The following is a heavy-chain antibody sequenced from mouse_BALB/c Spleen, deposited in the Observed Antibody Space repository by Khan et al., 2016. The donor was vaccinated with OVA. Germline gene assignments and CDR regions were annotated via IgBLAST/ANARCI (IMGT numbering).Heavy chain of an antibody. CDR3: ASSRYRYAFAY. J-gene: IGHJ3*01. CDR1: GYSITSDYA. CDR2: ISYSGST. Sequence: EVKLQESGPGLVKPSQSLSLTCTVTGYSITSDYAWNWIRQFPGNKLEWMGYISYSGSTSYNPSLKSRISITRDTSKTQFFLQLNSVTTEDTATYNCASSRYRYAFAYWGKGTLVTVSA. V-gene: IGHV3-2*02. D-gene: IGHD2-14*01.